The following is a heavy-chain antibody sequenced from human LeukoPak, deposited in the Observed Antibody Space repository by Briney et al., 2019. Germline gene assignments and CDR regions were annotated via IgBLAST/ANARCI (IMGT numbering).Heavy chain of an antibody. V-gene: IGHV4-38-2*02. D-gene: IGHD6-6*01. CDR1: GYSISSGYY. Sequence: SETLSLTCTVSGYSISSGYYWGWIRQPPGKGLEWIGSIYHSGSTYYNPSLKSRVTISVDTSKNQFSLKLSSVTAADTAVYYCARIIIAARPRWFDPWGQGTLVTVSS. J-gene: IGHJ5*02. CDR3: ARIIIAARPRWFDP. CDR2: IYHSGST.